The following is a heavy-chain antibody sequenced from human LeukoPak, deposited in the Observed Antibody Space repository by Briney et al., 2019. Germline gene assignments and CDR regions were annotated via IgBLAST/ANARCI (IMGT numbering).Heavy chain of an antibody. Sequence: SETLSLTCAVYGGSFSGYYWSWIRQPPGKGLEWIGEINHSGSTNYNPSLKSRVTISVDTSKNQFSLKLSSVTAADTAVYYCARTANYYYNYMDVWGKGTTVTVSS. CDR3: ARTANYYYNYMDV. V-gene: IGHV4-34*01. CDR2: INHSGST. CDR1: GGSFSGYY. J-gene: IGHJ6*03.